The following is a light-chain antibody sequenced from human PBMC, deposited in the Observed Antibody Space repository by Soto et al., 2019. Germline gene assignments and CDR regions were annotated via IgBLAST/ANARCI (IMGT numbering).Light chain of an antibody. Sequence: QAVVTQPPSASGTPGQRGIISCSGSSSNIGSNTVNWYQQLPRTAPKLLIYTNNQRPSGVPDRFSGSKSGTSASLAISGLQSEDEADYYCAAWDDSLNAVVFGGGTKLTVL. J-gene: IGLJ2*01. CDR2: TNN. V-gene: IGLV1-44*01. CDR1: SSNIGSNT. CDR3: AAWDDSLNAVV.